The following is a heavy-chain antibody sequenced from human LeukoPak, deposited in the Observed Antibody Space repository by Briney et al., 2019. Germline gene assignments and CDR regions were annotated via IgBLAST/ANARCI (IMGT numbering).Heavy chain of an antibody. J-gene: IGHJ4*02. D-gene: IGHD6-6*01. CDR3: ATRARGIAARPFDY. CDR1: GFTFGDYA. Sequence: GSLRLSCTGSGFTFGDYAMNWVRQAPGKGLEWVGFIRSKNYGGTTEYAASVKGRFTISRDDSKNTLYLQMNSLRAEDTAVYYCATRARGIAARPFDYWGQGTLVTVSS. V-gene: IGHV3-49*04. CDR2: IRSKNYGGTT.